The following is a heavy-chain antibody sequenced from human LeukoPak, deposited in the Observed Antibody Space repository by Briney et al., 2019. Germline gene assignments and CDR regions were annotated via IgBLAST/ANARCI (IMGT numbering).Heavy chain of an antibody. Sequence: GASVKVSCKASGYTFTSYYMNWVRQAPGQGLEWMGWISAYNGNTNYAQKLQGSVTMTTDTSTSTAYMELRSLRSDDTAVYYCARDVWDIVVVPAAIPVAFDIWGQGTMVTVSS. CDR1: GYTFTSYY. V-gene: IGHV1-18*04. D-gene: IGHD2-2*01. J-gene: IGHJ3*02. CDR3: ARDVWDIVVVPAAIPVAFDI. CDR2: ISAYNGNT.